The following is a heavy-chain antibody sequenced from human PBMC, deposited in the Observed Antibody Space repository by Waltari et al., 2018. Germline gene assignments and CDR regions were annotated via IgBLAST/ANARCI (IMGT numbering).Heavy chain of an antibody. D-gene: IGHD6-13*01. V-gene: IGHV4-34*01. Sequence: QVQLQQWGAGLLKPSETLSLTCAVYGGSFSGYYWSWIRQPPGKGLEWIGENNHSGSTNYNPSLKSRVTISVDTSKNQFSLKLSSVTAADTAVYYCASRRRQQLVLGLFHYYYYGMDVWGQGTTVTVSS. CDR2: NNHSGST. CDR3: ASRRRQQLVLGLFHYYYYGMDV. CDR1: GGSFSGYY. J-gene: IGHJ6*02.